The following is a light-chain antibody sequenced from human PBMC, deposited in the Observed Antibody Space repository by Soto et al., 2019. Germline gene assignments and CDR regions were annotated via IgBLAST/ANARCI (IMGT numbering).Light chain of an antibody. CDR2: GAS. J-gene: IGKJ2*01. V-gene: IGKV3-20*01. CDR3: QQYGSSPPTYT. CDR1: QSVSSSY. Sequence: EIVLTQSPGTLILSPGERATLSCRASQSVSSSYLAWYQQKPGQAPRLLIYGASSRATGIPDRFSGSGSGTDFTLTISRLEPEDFAVYYCQQYGSSPPTYTFGQGTKVDIK.